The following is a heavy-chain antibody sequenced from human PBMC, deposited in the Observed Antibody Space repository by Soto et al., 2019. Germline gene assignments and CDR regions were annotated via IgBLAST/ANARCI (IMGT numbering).Heavy chain of an antibody. D-gene: IGHD6-6*01. V-gene: IGHV3-9*01. CDR2: ISWDSRSV. CDR1: GFTFEDYA. CDR3: AKDSIRRSFSRSSTRARDAFDI. Sequence: QTGGSLRLSCAVSGFTFEDYAMHWVRQAPGKGLEWVSGISWDSRSVAYADSVKGRFTISRDNAENSLHLQMNSLRAEDTAVYYCAKDSIRRSFSRSSTRARDAFDIWGQGTMVTV. J-gene: IGHJ3*02.